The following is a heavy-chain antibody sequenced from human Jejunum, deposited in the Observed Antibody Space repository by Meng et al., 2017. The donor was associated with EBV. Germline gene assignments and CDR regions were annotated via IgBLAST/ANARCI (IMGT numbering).Heavy chain of an antibody. V-gene: IGHV2-5*02. CDR3: AHFYDSSGYTDS. CDR2: IYWDDDQ. Sequence: QITWKESGPTLVKPTQTLPLTCTFSGFSLSTIGVGVSWIRQPPGKALEWLALIYWDDDQRFSPSLRSRLTITKDTSKNQVVLTMTNMDPADTGTYFCAHFYDSSGYTDSWGQGTLVTVSS. D-gene: IGHD3-22*01. J-gene: IGHJ5*01. CDR1: GFSLSTIGVG.